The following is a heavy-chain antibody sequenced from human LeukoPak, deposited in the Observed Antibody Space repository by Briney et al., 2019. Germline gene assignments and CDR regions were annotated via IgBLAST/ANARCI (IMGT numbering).Heavy chain of an antibody. Sequence: GGSLRLSCAASGFTFSNYWMSWVRQAPGNGPEWVANIKEDESKKNYVNSVKDRFTISRDNAKNSLYLQMNSLRAEDTAVYYCARDYGDSDVWGKGTTVTVSS. J-gene: IGHJ6*04. CDR2: IKEDESKK. CDR3: ARDYGDSDV. V-gene: IGHV3-7*01. CDR1: GFTFSNYW. D-gene: IGHD4-17*01.